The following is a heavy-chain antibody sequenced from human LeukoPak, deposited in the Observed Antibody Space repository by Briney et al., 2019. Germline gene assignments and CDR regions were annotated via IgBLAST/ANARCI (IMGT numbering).Heavy chain of an antibody. V-gene: IGHV3-13*01. CDR3: ARGTTLYSSGSWFDP. D-gene: IGHD6-19*01. Sequence: GGSLRLSCAASGFTFSSYDMHWVRQATGKGLEWVSAIGTAGDTYYPGSVKGRFTISRENAKHSLYLQMNSLRAGDTAVYYCARGTTLYSSGSWFDPWGQGTLVTVSS. CDR1: GFTFSSYD. J-gene: IGHJ5*02. CDR2: IGTAGDT.